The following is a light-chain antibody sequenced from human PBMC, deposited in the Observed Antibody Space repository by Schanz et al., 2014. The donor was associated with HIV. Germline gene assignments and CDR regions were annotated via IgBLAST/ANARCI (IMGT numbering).Light chain of an antibody. J-gene: IGKJ1*01. CDR2: AAS. V-gene: IGKV1-39*01. CDR3: QQYDTSSWT. Sequence: DIQMTQSPYSLSASVGDRVTITCRASQSISIFLNWYQQKPGKAPKLLIYAASTLQSGVPSRFSGSGSGTEFTLTISSLQPDDFATYYCQQYDTSSWTFGLGTKVETK. CDR1: QSISIF.